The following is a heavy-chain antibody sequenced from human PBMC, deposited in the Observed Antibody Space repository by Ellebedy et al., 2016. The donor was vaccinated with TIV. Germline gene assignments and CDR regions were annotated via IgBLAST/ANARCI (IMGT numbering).Heavy chain of an antibody. D-gene: IGHD4-17*01. J-gene: IGHJ4*02. CDR3: ARRGDSDFDS. CDR1: GYNFSNNW. V-gene: IGHV5-10-1*01. Sequence: GESLKISCTISGYNFSNNWISWVRQKPGKGLEWVGRIHPSESDTDYGPSSRGHVTMSVDKSISFAFLQWSSLQASDTAMYYCARRGDSDFDSWGQGTVVTVSP. CDR2: IHPSESDT.